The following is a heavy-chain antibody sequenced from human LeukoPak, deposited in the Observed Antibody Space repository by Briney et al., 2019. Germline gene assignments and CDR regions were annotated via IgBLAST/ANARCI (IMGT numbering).Heavy chain of an antibody. CDR1: GGSISSSSYY. D-gene: IGHD3-22*01. CDR2: IYYSGNT. Sequence: SETLSLTCTVSGGSISSSSYYWGWIRQSPGKGLEWIGNIYYSGNTYYNPSLKSRVTISVDTSKNQFSLKLSSVTAADTAVYYCASVYDRSGYDAFDIWGQGTMVTVSS. CDR3: ASVYDRSGYDAFDI. V-gene: IGHV4-39*07. J-gene: IGHJ3*02.